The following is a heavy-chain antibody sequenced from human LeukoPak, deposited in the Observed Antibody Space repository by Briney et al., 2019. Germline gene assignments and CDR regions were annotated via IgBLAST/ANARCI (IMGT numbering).Heavy chain of an antibody. CDR1: GFTVSSNY. D-gene: IGHD5-18*01. Sequence: GGSLRLSCAASGFTVSSNYMSWVRQAPGKGLEWVSVIYSGGSTYYADSVKGRFTISRDNSKNTLYLQMNSLRAEDTAAYYCARGTGGYSYGYYFDYWGQGTLVTVSS. J-gene: IGHJ4*02. V-gene: IGHV3-53*01. CDR3: ARGTGGYSYGYYFDY. CDR2: IYSGGST.